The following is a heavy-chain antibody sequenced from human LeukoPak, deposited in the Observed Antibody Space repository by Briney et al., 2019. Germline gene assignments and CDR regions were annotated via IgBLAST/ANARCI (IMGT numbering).Heavy chain of an antibody. J-gene: IGHJ4*02. D-gene: IGHD3-9*01. V-gene: IGHV4-31*03. CDR2: IYYSGRT. Sequence: PSETLSLTCTVSGGSISSGDYYWSWIRQHPGKGLEWIGYIYYSGRTYYNPSLKSRVTISVDTSKNQFSLKLSSVTAADTAVYYCAREFYDILTGYYSFDYWGQGTLVTVSS. CDR3: AREFYDILTGYYSFDY. CDR1: GGSISSGDYY.